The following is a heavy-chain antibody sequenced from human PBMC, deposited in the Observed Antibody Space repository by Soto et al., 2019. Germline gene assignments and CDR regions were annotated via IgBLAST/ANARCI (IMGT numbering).Heavy chain of an antibody. CDR3: ARLRFRLGGEIDY. Sequence: EVQLVESGGGLVQPGGSLRLSCAASGFTFSSYWMSWVRQAPGKGLEWVANIKQDGSEKYYVDSVKGRFTISRDNAKKPLYLQMNSLGAEDTAVYYCARLRFRLGGEIDYWGQGTLVTVSS. D-gene: IGHD3-16*01. V-gene: IGHV3-7*02. CDR2: IKQDGSEK. J-gene: IGHJ4*02. CDR1: GFTFSSYW.